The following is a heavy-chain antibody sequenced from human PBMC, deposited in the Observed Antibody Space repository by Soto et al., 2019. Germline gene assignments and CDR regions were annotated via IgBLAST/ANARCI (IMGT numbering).Heavy chain of an antibody. D-gene: IGHD6-19*01. Sequence: EVQLVQSGAEVREPGESLKISCKASGYIFSNYWIGWVRQMPGKGLEWMGIIYPGDSHTRYSPSFQGQVTISVDRSVTTAYLHWSSLKASDAAKYYCARPSGIAVSRHTFEGLYLDYWGQGTLVNLAS. CDR1: GYIFSNYW. CDR2: IYPGDSHT. V-gene: IGHV5-51*01. J-gene: IGHJ4*02. CDR3: ARPSGIAVSRHTFEGLYLDY.